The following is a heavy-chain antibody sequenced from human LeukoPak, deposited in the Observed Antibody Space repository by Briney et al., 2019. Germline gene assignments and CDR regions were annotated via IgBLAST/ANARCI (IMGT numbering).Heavy chain of an antibody. J-gene: IGHJ4*02. CDR3: ARDRRGSYYPSFDY. Sequence: ASVKVSCKASVGTFSSYAISWVRQAPGQGLEWMGGIIPIFGTANYAQKFQGRVTITTDESTSTAYMELSSLRSEDTAVYYCARDRRGSYYPSFDYWGQGTLVTVSS. CDR2: IIPIFGTA. CDR1: VGTFSSYA. V-gene: IGHV1-69*05. D-gene: IGHD1-26*01.